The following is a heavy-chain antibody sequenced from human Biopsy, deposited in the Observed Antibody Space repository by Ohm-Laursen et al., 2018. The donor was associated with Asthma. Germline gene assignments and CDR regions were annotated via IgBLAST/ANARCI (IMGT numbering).Heavy chain of an antibody. D-gene: IGHD3-9*01. J-gene: IGHJ3*02. CDR2: INAGNGNT. V-gene: IGHV1-3*01. CDR1: GYIFINYA. CDR3: ARTYYDFLTGQVNDAFDM. Sequence: SVKVSCKASGYIFINYAIHWVRQAPGQRLEWMGWINAGNGNTKYSQKFQGRVTISRDTSASTAYMDLSSLRSEDTAVYYCARTYYDFLTGQVNDAFDMWGQGTMVTVSS.